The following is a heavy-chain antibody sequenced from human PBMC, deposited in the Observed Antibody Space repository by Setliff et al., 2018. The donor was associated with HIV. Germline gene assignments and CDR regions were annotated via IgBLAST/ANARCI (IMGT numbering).Heavy chain of an antibody. CDR1: GFTFSSFA. D-gene: IGHD1-1*01. V-gene: IGHV3-48*04. J-gene: IGHJ4*02. CDR3: VRDTTTDDFDY. Sequence: GGSLRLSCAASGFTFSSFAMNWVRQAPGEGLEWIAYNDLDSRAIYYSGSVRGRFTISRDNARDSLYLQMNSLRVEDTAVYYCVRDTTTDDFDYWGQGTLVTVSS. CDR2: NDLDSRAI.